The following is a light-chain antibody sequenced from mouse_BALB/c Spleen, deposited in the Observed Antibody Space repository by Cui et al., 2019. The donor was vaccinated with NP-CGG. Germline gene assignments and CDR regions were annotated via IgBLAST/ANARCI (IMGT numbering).Light chain of an antibody. CDR2: GTN. CDR3: ALWYSNHWV. J-gene: IGLJ1*01. Sequence: QAVVTQQSALPTSPRETATLTCRPSTGAVTTTNYANWVQEKPDHLVTGLIGGTNNRAPGVPARFSGSLIGDKAALTITGAQTEDEAIYFCALWYSNHWVFGGGTKLTVL. CDR1: TGAVTTTNY. V-gene: IGLV1*01.